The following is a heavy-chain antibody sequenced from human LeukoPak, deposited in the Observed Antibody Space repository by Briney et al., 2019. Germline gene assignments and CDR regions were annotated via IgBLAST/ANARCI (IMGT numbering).Heavy chain of an antibody. J-gene: IGHJ4*02. CDR3: VRDRDWAFDY. CDR2: ISFHGTDS. D-gene: IGHD2-21*02. V-gene: IGHV3-30*04. Sequence: GGSLRLSCAASGFTFISYAIHWVRQAPGKGLEWVAVISFHGTDSFYADSVKGRFTFSRDNSKNTVYLQMNSLRPEDTAVYYCVRDRDWAFDYWGQGSLVTVSS. CDR1: GFTFISYA.